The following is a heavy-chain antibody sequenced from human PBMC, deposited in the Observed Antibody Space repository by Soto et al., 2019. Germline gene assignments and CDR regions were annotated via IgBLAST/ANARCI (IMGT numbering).Heavy chain of an antibody. CDR1: GYNFTNYH. Sequence: ASVKVSCKASGYNFTNYHIHWVRQAPGQGLELMGWISAYDGKTTYAEKFQGRVTLTTDTSTSTAYMELRSLRSDDTAIYYCARDPHEFWTSYWFDPWGQGTPVTVSS. J-gene: IGHJ5*02. D-gene: IGHD3-3*01. V-gene: IGHV1-18*04. CDR2: ISAYDGKT. CDR3: ARDPHEFWTSYWFDP.